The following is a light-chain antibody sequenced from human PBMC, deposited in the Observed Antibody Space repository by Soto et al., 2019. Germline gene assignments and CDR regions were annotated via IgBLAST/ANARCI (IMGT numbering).Light chain of an antibody. Sequence: EIVLTQSPDTLSLSPGGRATLSCRASQSVTTRLAWYQQKPGQPPRLLISGASVRATGIPDRFSASGSGSDFTLTISRLEPDDFAVYYCHQYDSLPLTFGGGTKVEI. CDR2: GAS. V-gene: IGKV3-20*01. CDR1: QSVTTR. CDR3: HQYDSLPLT. J-gene: IGKJ4*01.